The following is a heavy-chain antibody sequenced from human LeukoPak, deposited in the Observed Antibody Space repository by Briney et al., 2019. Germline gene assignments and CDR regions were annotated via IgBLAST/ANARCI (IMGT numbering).Heavy chain of an antibody. CDR1: AGSISNYY. D-gene: IGHD3-22*01. CDR3: ARDNGYYDSSGEFDY. J-gene: IGHJ4*02. V-gene: IGHV4-59*01. Sequence: SETLSLTCTVSAGSISNYYWSWIRQPPGKGLEWIGYISYSGSTNYNPSLKSRVTISVDTSKNQFSLKLSSVTAADTAVYYCARDNGYYDSSGEFDYWGQGTLVTVSS. CDR2: ISYSGST.